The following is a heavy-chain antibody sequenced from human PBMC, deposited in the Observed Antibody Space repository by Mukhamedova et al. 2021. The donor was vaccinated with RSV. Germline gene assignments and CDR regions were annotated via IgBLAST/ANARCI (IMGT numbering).Heavy chain of an antibody. CDR3: ARAPEYHDFWNGPARSSHDAFDL. V-gene: IGHV3-7*01. J-gene: IGHJ3*01. D-gene: IGHD3-3*01. CDR2: IKQDGSEQ. Sequence: GKGLEWVANIKQDGSEQDYVESLKGRFTISRDNTNKTLYLQMNRLRVEDSALYYCARAPEYHDFWNGPARSSHDAFDLWGQGTMV.